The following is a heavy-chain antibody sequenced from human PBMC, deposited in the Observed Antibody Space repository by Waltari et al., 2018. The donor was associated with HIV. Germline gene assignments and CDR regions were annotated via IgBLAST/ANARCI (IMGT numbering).Heavy chain of an antibody. CDR1: GFSFSSHA. J-gene: IGHJ4*02. Sequence: VPLFVSGGGLVPPWGPMRLSCASSGFSFSSHASSWVRQAPGKGLEWVSAISGTGGTGYYADAVRGRFTISRDNAKNTLFLQMDSLRADDTAVYYCAKVYYYDSSTYFLKVPHYDYWGQGTLVTVSS. V-gene: IGHV3-23*01. CDR2: ISGTGGTG. CDR3: AKVYYYDSSTYFLKVPHYDY. D-gene: IGHD3-22*01.